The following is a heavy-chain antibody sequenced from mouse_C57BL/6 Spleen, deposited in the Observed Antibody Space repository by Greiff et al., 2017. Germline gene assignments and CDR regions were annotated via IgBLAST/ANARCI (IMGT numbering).Heavy chain of an antibody. CDR1: GFTFSSYA. CDR3: TTPLYYYGSSYGYFDV. D-gene: IGHD1-1*01. V-gene: IGHV5-9-1*02. Sequence: EVKLMESGEGLVKPGGSLKLSCAASGFTFSSYAMSWVRQTPEKRLEWVAYISSGGDYIYYADTVKGRFTISRDNARNTLYLQMSSLKSEDTAMYYCTTPLYYYGSSYGYFDVWGTGTTVTVSS. CDR2: ISSGGDYI. J-gene: IGHJ1*03.